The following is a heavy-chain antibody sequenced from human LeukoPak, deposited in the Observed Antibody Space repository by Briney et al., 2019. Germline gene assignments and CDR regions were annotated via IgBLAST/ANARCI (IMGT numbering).Heavy chain of an antibody. V-gene: IGHV3-48*03. CDR2: ISGSGDTE. J-gene: IGHJ5*02. CDR1: GFTFSNYE. Sequence: GGSLRLSCAAAGFTFSNYEMHWVRQAPGKGLEWLSYISGSGDTEYYADSVKGRFTISRDNGENSLYLQMNSLRAEDTAVYYCATDGAGFDTWGQGVLVTVSS. CDR3: ATDGAGFDT.